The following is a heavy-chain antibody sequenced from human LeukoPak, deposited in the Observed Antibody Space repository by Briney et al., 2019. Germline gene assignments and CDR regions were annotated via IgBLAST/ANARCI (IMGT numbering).Heavy chain of an antibody. Sequence: ASVKVSCKASGYTFTSYDINWVRQATGQGLEWMGWMNPNSGNTGYAQKFQGRVTMTRNTSISTAYMELSSLRSEDTAVYYCASVGGSYSSSWYDFYYGMDVWGQGTTVTVSS. J-gene: IGHJ6*02. V-gene: IGHV1-8*01. CDR2: MNPNSGNT. CDR3: ASVGGSYSSSWYDFYYGMDV. D-gene: IGHD6-13*01. CDR1: GYTFTSYD.